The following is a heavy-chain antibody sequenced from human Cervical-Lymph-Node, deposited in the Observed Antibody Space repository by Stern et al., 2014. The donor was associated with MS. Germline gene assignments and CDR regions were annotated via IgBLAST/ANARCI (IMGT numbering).Heavy chain of an antibody. Sequence: VHLVESGGGVVQPGRSLRLSCAASGFTFSSFGIHWVRQAPGKGLEWLAIIWYDGSNRYYADSVKGRFTLSRDNSKNTLYLQMNSLRAEDTAVYYCAREGGNTAEYFQHWGQGTLVTVSS. D-gene: IGHD4-23*01. V-gene: IGHV3-33*01. CDR3: AREGGNTAEYFQH. CDR1: GFTFSSFG. J-gene: IGHJ1*01. CDR2: IWYDGSNR.